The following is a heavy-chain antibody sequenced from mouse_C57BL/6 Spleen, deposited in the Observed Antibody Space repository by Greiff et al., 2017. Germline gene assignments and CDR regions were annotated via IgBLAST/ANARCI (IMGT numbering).Heavy chain of an antibody. CDR1: GYSFTDYN. J-gene: IGHJ1*03. Sequence: VQLQQSGPELVQPGASVKISCKASGYSFTDYNMNWVKQSNGKSLEWIGVINPNYGTTSYNQKFKGKATLTVDQSSSTAYMQLNSLTSEDSAVDYCARALYYGSSPYWDFDVWGTGTTVTVSS. D-gene: IGHD1-1*01. CDR3: ARALYYGSSPYWDFDV. V-gene: IGHV1-39*01. CDR2: INPNYGTT.